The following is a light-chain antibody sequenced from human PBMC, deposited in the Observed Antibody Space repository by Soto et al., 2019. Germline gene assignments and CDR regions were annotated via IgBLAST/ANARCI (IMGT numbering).Light chain of an antibody. CDR2: GAS. J-gene: IGKJ4*01. CDR3: QQYDNWPLT. CDR1: QSVDSN. Sequence: EIVMTQSPATLSVSPGEKATLSCRASQSVDSNLAWYQQKPGQAPRLLSFGASTRATGIPARFSGSGSGTDFTLTISSLQSEDFGVYFCQQYDNWPLTFGGGTKVEIK. V-gene: IGKV3D-15*01.